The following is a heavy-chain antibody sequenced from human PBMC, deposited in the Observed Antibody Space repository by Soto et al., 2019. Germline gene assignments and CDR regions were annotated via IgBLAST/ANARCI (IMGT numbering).Heavy chain of an antibody. CDR2: IRSKAYGGTT. CDR3: TRNWDYEDYYYYMDV. D-gene: IGHD4-17*01. Sequence: GGSLSLSCTASGFTFGDYAMSWFRQAPGKGLEWVGFIRSKAYGGTTEYAASVKGRFTISSDDSKSIAYLQMNSLKTEDTAVYYCTRNWDYEDYYYYMDVWGKGTTVTVSS. CDR1: GFTFGDYA. J-gene: IGHJ6*03. V-gene: IGHV3-49*03.